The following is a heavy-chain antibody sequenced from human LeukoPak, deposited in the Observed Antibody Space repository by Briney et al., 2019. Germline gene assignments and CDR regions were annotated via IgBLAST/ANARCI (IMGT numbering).Heavy chain of an antibody. J-gene: IGHJ4*02. CDR3: ARALNPDTVTTPHDY. CDR2: INPNSGGP. CDR1: GYTFTGYY. D-gene: IGHD4-17*01. V-gene: IGHV1-2*06. Sequence: ASVKVSCKASGYTFTGYYMYWVRQAPGQGLEWMGRINPNSGGPNYAQKFQGRVTMTRDTSISTAYMELSRLRSDDTAVYYCARALNPDTVTTPHDYCGQGTLVTVSS.